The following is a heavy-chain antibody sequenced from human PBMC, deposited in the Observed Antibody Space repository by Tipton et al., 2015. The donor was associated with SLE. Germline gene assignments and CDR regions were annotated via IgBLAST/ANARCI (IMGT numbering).Heavy chain of an antibody. J-gene: IGHJ4*02. CDR3: ARDGGGYTNSLDY. V-gene: IGHV1-18*01. Sequence: QLVQSGGEVKKPGASVKVSCKASGYTFDAFGITWVRQAPGQGLEWMGWTSPYNVNTIYAQKFQGRVAMTADISTSTAYLEMRSLRGDDTAVYYCARDGGGYTNSLDYWGQGTLVTVSS. CDR2: TSPYNVNT. CDR1: GYTFDAFG. D-gene: IGHD3-16*01.